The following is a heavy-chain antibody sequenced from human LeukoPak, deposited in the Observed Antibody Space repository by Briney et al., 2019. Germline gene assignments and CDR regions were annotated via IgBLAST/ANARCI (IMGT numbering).Heavy chain of an antibody. Sequence: GASVKVSCKASGYTFTGYFMHWVRQAPGQGLEWMGWINPNSGGTNYAQKFQGRVTMTRDTSISTAYMELSRLRSDDTAVYYCARERRIAIFRFDPWGQGTLVTVSS. CDR3: ARERRIAIFRFDP. J-gene: IGHJ5*02. D-gene: IGHD3-3*01. CDR2: INPNSGGT. V-gene: IGHV1-2*02. CDR1: GYTFTGYF.